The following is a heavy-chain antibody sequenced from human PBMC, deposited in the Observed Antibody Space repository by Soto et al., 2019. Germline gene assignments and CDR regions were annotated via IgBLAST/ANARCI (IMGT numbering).Heavy chain of an antibody. J-gene: IGHJ4*02. V-gene: IGHV4-31*03. D-gene: IGHD2-2*01. CDR2: IYYSRST. Sequence: TLSLTCTVSGGSISSGGYYWSWIRQHPGKGLEWIGYIYYSRSTYYNPSLKSRVTISVDTSKNQFSLKLSSVTAADTALYYCARGGCCSSTSCYVKFDYWGQGTLVTVSS. CDR1: GGSISSGGYY. CDR3: ARGGCCSSTSCYVKFDY.